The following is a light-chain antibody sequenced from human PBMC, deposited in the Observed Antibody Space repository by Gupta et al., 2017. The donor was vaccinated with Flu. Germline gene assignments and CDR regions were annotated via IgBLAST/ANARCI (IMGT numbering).Light chain of an antibody. V-gene: IGLV1-47*01. J-gene: IGLJ2*01. CDR3: AAWDDSLNGVV. CDR1: SFNVGNNY. CDR2: RSN. Sequence: QSVLTQPPSVSGTPGQRVTISCSGGSFNVGNNYVYWYRQFPGAAPKLLIFRSNQRPSGVSDRFSGSKSGTSASLAISGLRSEDEADYSCAAWDDSLNGVVFGGGTKLTVL.